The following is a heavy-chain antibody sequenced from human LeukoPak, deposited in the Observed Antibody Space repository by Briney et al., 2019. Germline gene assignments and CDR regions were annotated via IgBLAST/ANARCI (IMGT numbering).Heavy chain of an antibody. J-gene: IGHJ6*02. V-gene: IGHV4-34*01. D-gene: IGHD3-9*01. Sequence: SETLSLTCAVYGGSFSGYYWSWIRQPPGKGLEWIGEINHSGSTNYNPSLESRVTISVDTSKNQFSLKLSSVTAADTAVYYCARGRPYYDILTGYSIGCGMDVWGQGTTVTVSS. CDR3: ARGRPYYDILTGYSIGCGMDV. CDR2: INHSGST. CDR1: GGSFSGYY.